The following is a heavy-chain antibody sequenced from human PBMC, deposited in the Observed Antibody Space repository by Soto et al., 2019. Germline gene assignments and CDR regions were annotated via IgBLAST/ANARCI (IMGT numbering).Heavy chain of an antibody. V-gene: IGHV4-34*01. CDR3: ARGRDAFSSGSFGP. CDR2: INHSGTS. CDR1: RAPFSGYS. J-gene: IGHJ5*02. Sequence: QGQLQQWGAGLLKPSETLSLTCAVYRAPFSGYSWTWIRQSPGKGLARIGEINHSGTSNYSPSLKSRVTMSVETSKSHFSLKLSSVTAADTAIYYCARGRDAFSSGSFGPWGPGTLVTVSS. D-gene: IGHD3-3*01.